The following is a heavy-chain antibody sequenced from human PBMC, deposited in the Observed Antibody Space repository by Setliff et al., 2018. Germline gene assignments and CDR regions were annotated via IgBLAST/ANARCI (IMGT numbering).Heavy chain of an antibody. Sequence: WASVKVSCKASGYTFTSYGISWVRQAPGQGLEWMGWISAYNGNTNYAQKLQGRVTMTTDTSTSTAYMELRSLRSDDTAVYYCARDLVGYCSGGSCYDWDYWGQGTLVTVSS. CDR3: ARDLVGYCSGGSCYDWDY. D-gene: IGHD2-15*01. J-gene: IGHJ4*02. CDR1: GYTFTSYG. CDR2: ISAYNGNT. V-gene: IGHV1-18*01.